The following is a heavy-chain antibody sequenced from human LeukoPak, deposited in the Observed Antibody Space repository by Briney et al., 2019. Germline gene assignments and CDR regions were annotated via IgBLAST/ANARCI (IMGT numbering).Heavy chain of an antibody. Sequence: SQTLSLTCAISGDSVSSNSAAWNWIRQSPSRGLEWLGRTYSRSKWYNDYAVSVKSRITINPGTSKNQFSLQLNSVAPEDTAVYYCARARAVAGTEDGMDVWGQGTTVTVSS. D-gene: IGHD6-19*01. CDR2: TYSRSKWYN. J-gene: IGHJ6*02. CDR3: ARARAVAGTEDGMDV. V-gene: IGHV6-1*01. CDR1: GDSVSSNSAA.